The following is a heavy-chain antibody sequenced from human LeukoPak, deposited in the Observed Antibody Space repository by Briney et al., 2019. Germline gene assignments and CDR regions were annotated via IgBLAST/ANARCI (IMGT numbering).Heavy chain of an antibody. J-gene: IGHJ5*02. CDR3: ARQMGGTTSVNWFDP. CDR1: GDTFNSDW. Sequence: GESLKIPCKGSGDTFNSDWIAWVRQMPGKGLEWMGIVYPDASKTKYNPSFQGQVTISADKSTTTAYLQWSSLRASDTAIYYCARQMGGTTSVNWFDPWGQGTLVTVSS. V-gene: IGHV5-51*01. D-gene: IGHD1-1*01. CDR2: VYPDASKT.